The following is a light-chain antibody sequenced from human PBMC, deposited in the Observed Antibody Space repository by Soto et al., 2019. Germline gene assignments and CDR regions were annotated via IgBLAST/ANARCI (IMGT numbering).Light chain of an antibody. CDR1: QDIKNY. Sequence: DIQMTQSPSSLSASVGDRVTITCQASQDIKNYLNWYQQKSGKAPKPLIYDASDLETGVPSRFSGSGSGTDFTFTINSLQPEDIATYYCQQYDNLPLTFGGGTKVEIK. V-gene: IGKV1-33*01. CDR3: QQYDNLPLT. CDR2: DAS. J-gene: IGKJ4*01.